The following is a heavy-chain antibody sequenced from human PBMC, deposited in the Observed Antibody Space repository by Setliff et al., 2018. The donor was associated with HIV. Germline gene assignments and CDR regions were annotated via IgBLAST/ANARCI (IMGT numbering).Heavy chain of an antibody. CDR3: ATVRIVGATEFDY. CDR2: VDPEDGET. V-gene: IGHV1-69-2*01. D-gene: IGHD1-26*01. CDR1: GYTFTNYF. Sequence: GASVKVSCKASGYTFTNYFMHWVRQAPGEGLEWVGRVDPEDGETRYAMKFQGSVTISADTSTDTTYLSLTSLRSQDTAVYYCATVRIVGATEFDYWAREPWSPSPQ. J-gene: IGHJ4*02.